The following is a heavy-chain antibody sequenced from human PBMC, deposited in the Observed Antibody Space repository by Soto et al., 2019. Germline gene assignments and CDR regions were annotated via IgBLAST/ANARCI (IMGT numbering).Heavy chain of an antibody. D-gene: IGHD6-13*01. CDR1: GFTFDDYT. Sequence: GGSLRLSCAASGFTFDDYTMHWVRQAPGKGLEWVSLISWDGGSTYYADSVKGRFTISRDNSKNSLYLQMNSLRTEDTALYYCAKGGIAAQYYFDYWGQGTLVTVSS. CDR2: ISWDGGST. J-gene: IGHJ4*02. CDR3: AKGGIAAQYYFDY. V-gene: IGHV3-43*01.